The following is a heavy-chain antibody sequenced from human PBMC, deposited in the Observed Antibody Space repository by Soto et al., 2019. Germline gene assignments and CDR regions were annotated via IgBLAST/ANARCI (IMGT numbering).Heavy chain of an antibody. J-gene: IGHJ4*02. CDR3: ATVGYNYGFLFAC. Sequence: ELQLLASGGGLVQPGGSLRLSCAASGFTFSTYAMSWVRQAPGKGLEWVSTIDNSGGITYYADSVKGRFTISRDNSKNPMYLQINSLRAEDTAVYYCATVGYNYGFLFACWGQGTLVTVSS. CDR1: GFTFSTYA. V-gene: IGHV3-23*05. CDR2: IDNSGGIT. D-gene: IGHD5-18*01.